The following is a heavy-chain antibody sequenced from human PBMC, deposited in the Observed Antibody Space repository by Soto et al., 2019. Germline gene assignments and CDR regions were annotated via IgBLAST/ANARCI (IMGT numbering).Heavy chain of an antibody. CDR2: ISGSGGST. Sequence: EVQLLESGGGLVQPGGSLRLSCAASGLTFSNYAMNWVRQAPGKGLEWVSAISGSGGSTYYADSVKGRFTISRDNSKNTLYLQMNSLRAEDTAVYYCATVEMATTGFDYWGQGTLVTVSS. D-gene: IGHD1-1*01. CDR3: ATVEMATTGFDY. J-gene: IGHJ4*02. V-gene: IGHV3-23*01. CDR1: GLTFSNYA.